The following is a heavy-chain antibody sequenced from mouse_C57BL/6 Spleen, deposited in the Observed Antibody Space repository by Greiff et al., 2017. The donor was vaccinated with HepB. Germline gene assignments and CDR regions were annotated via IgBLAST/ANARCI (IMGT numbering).Heavy chain of an antibody. CDR3: ARERDYYGSYWYFDV. J-gene: IGHJ1*03. Sequence: VQLQQSGAELVKPGASVKISCKASGYAFSSYWMNWVKQRPGKGLEWIGQIYPGDGDTNYNGKFKGKATLTADKSSSTAYMQLSSLTSEDSAVYFCARERDYYGSYWYFDVWGTGTTVTVSS. CDR2: IYPGDGDT. D-gene: IGHD1-1*01. CDR1: GYAFSSYW. V-gene: IGHV1-80*01.